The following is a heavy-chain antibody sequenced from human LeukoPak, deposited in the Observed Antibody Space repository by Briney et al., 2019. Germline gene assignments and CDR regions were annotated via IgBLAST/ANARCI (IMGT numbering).Heavy chain of an antibody. D-gene: IGHD6-13*01. CDR1: GYSISSGYY. CDR3: ARDYSSPTGGWHYFEY. V-gene: IGHV4-38-2*02. J-gene: IGHJ4*02. CDR2: IYTGGST. Sequence: SETLSLTCTVSGYSISSGYYWGWIRQPPGKGLEWIGRIYTGGSTNYNPSLKSRVTMSVDTSKNQFSLKLSSVTAADPAVYYCARDYSSPTGGWHYFEYWAREPWSPCPQ.